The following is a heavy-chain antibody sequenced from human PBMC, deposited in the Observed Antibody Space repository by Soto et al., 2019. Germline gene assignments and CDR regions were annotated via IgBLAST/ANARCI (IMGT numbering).Heavy chain of an antibody. CDR2: INPNSGVT. J-gene: IGHJ6*03. CDR1: GDSFNDYY. V-gene: IGHV1-2*04. CDR3: ARESGGATATLDYYYFYMDV. D-gene: IGHD5-12*01. Sequence: QVQLVQSGAEVRKPGASVTVSCRSSGDSFNDYYIHWVRQAPGQGLEWMGWINPNSGVTKYAQKVQGWGNKDRDTSIRTVYMQLSRLRSDDTAVYYCARESGGATATLDYYYFYMDVWGTGTTVTVSS.